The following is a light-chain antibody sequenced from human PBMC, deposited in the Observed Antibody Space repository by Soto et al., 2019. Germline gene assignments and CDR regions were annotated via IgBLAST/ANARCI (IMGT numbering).Light chain of an antibody. CDR2: DVS. V-gene: IGLV2-14*01. Sequence: QSARTQPASVSGSPGQSITISCTGTSSDVGGYNYVSWYQQHPGKAPKLMIYDVSYRPSGVSNRFSGSKSGNTASLTISGLQAEDEADYYCNSYTSSSTPYVFGTGTKVTVL. CDR3: NSYTSSSTPYV. J-gene: IGLJ1*01. CDR1: SSDVGGYNY.